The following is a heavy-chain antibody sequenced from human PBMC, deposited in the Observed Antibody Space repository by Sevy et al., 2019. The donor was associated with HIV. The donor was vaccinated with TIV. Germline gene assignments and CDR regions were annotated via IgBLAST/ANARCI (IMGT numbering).Heavy chain of an antibody. V-gene: IGHV4-4*07. CDR2: IYTSGST. CDR1: GGSISSYY. Sequence: SETLSLTCTVSGGSISSYYWSWIRQPAGKGLEWIGRIYTSGSTNYNPSLKSRVTMSVDTSKNQFSLKLSSVTAADTAVYYCARDFRGTKYSSSWYETDYWGQGTLVTVSS. D-gene: IGHD6-13*01. CDR3: ARDFRGTKYSSSWYETDY. J-gene: IGHJ4*02.